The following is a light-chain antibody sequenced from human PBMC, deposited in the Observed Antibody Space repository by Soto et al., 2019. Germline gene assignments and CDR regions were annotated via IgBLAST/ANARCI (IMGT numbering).Light chain of an antibody. J-gene: IGKJ5*01. V-gene: IGKV2-28*01. CDR2: LGS. CDR1: QSLLHTNGKKY. CDR3: MQALQTPIT. Sequence: DIVMTQSPLSLPVTPGEPASISCRSSQSLLHTNGKKYMDWYLQKPGQSPQLLIYLGSNRASGVPHRFSGSGSGTDFSLKISRVEAEDVGVYYCMQALQTPITFGQGTRLEIK.